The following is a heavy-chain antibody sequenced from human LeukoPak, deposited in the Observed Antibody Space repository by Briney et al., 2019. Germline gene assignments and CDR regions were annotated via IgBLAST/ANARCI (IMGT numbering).Heavy chain of an antibody. V-gene: IGHV3-30*03. Sequence: PGGSLRLSCAASGFRFSGYWMTWVRQAPGKGLEWVAVISYDGSNKYYADSVKGRFTISRDNSKNTLYLQMNSLRAEDTAVYYCARGDPYDDYFDYWGQGTLVTVSS. D-gene: IGHD1-1*01. CDR1: GFRFSGYW. J-gene: IGHJ4*02. CDR2: ISYDGSNK. CDR3: ARGDPYDDYFDY.